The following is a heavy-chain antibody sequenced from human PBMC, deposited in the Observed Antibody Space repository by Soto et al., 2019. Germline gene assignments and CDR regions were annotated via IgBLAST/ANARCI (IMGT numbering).Heavy chain of an antibody. D-gene: IGHD3-10*01. CDR1: GGTFSSYA. V-gene: IGHV1-69*01. Sequence: QVQLVQSGAAVKKPGSSVKVSCKASGGTFSSYAISWVRQAPGQGLEWMGGIIPIFGTANYAQKFQGRVTITADECTRTAYMELSSLRSEDTAVYYCARDYYGSGSGLRHYDYGMDVWGQGTTVTVSS. J-gene: IGHJ6*02. CDR2: IIPIFGTA. CDR3: ARDYYGSGSGLRHYDYGMDV.